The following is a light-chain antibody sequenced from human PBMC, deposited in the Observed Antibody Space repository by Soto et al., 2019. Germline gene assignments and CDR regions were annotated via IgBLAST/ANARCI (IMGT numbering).Light chain of an antibody. CDR1: QDISTS. J-gene: IGKJ4*01. V-gene: IGKV1-9*01. Sequence: DIQLTQSPSFLSASVGDRVTVSCRASQDISTSLAWFQQKAGKVPQLLVYPASTLQDGVPSRFSGSGSGTYFTLTISSLQPDDFATYYCHQLKSYPLTFGGGTNVEI. CDR3: HQLKSYPLT. CDR2: PAS.